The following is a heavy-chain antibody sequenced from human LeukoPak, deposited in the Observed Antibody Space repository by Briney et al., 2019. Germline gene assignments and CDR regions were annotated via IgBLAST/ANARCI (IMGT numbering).Heavy chain of an antibody. D-gene: IGHD6-13*01. CDR1: GFTFSSYS. J-gene: IGHJ3*02. V-gene: IGHV3-21*01. Sequence: GGSLRLSCAASGFTFSSYSMNWVGQAPGKRLEWVSSISSSSSYKYYADSVKGRFNISRDNAKNSLYLQTNSLRAEDTAVYYCATGRSPAGIRVRAFDIWGQGTMVTVSS. CDR2: ISSSSSYK. CDR3: ATGRSPAGIRVRAFDI.